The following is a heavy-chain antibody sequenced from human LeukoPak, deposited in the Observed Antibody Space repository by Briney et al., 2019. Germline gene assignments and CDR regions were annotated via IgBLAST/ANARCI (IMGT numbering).Heavy chain of an antibody. J-gene: IGHJ4*02. D-gene: IGHD3-22*01. CDR1: GFTFNSYA. Sequence: GGSLRLSCAASGFTFNSYAMSWVRQAPGKGLEWVSGISGSGGSTYYTDSVKGRFTISRDNSKNTLYLQMNSLRAEDTAVYYCVKDQDSGAYSRFDYWGQGTLVTVSS. CDR3: VKDQDSGAYSRFDY. CDR2: ISGSGGST. V-gene: IGHV3-23*01.